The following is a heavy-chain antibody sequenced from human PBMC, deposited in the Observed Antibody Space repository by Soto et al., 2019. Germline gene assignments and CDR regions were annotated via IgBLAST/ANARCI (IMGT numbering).Heavy chain of an antibody. CDR1: GFTFSSYG. Sequence: GGSLRLSCAASGFTFSSYGMHWVRQAPGKGLEWVAVISYDGSNKYYADSVKGRFTISRDNSKNTLYLQMNSLGAEDTAVYYCAKVLGVGFDYWGQGTLVTVSS. V-gene: IGHV3-30*18. CDR3: AKVLGVGFDY. D-gene: IGHD2-15*01. CDR2: ISYDGSNK. J-gene: IGHJ4*02.